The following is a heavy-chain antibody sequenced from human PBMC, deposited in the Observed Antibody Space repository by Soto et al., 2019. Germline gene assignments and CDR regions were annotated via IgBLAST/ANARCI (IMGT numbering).Heavy chain of an antibody. J-gene: IGHJ4*02. V-gene: IGHV4-30-2*02. CDR1: GDTISTGGYT. CDR2: TYHSGNP. Sequence: SETLSLTCDVSGDTISTGGYTWAWIRQPPGEALEWIGHTYHSGNPYYNPSLKSRVIMSLDTSKNQFSLSLSSVTAADTAIYYCARGSEWFGGRLDYWGQGPLVT. D-gene: IGHD3-10*01. CDR3: ARGSEWFGGRLDY.